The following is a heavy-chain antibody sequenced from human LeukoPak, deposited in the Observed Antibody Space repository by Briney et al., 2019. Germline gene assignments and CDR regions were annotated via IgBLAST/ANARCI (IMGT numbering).Heavy chain of an antibody. CDR2: IIPIIGIA. CDR3: ASPRITMVRGVSDPLDV. CDR1: GGTFSSYA. V-gene: IGHV1-69*04. J-gene: IGHJ6*02. Sequence: SVKVSCKASGGTFSSYAISWVRQAPGQGLEWMGRIIPIIGIANYAQKFQGRVTITADKSTSTAYMELSSLRSEDTAVYYCASPRITMVRGVSDPLDVWGQGTTVTVSS. D-gene: IGHD3-10*01.